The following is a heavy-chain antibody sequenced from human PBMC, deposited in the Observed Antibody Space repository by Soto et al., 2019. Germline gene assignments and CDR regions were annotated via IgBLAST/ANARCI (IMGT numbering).Heavy chain of an antibody. CDR2: IIPIFGTA. CDR3: ASMMGDYDYGMDV. V-gene: IGHV1-69*06. J-gene: IGHJ6*02. CDR1: GGTFSSYA. Sequence: QVQLVQSGAEVKKPGSSVKVSCKASGGTFSSYAISWVRQAPGQGLEWMGGIIPIFGTANYAQKFQGRVTITADKSTSTAYMERSSLRSEDPAVDYSASMMGDYDYGMDVCGQGTTVTVSS. D-gene: IGHD3-16*01.